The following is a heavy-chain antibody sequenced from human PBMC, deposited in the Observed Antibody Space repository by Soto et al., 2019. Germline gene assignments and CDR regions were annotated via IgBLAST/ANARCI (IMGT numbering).Heavy chain of an antibody. D-gene: IGHD6-13*01. Sequence: QVQLQQSGPGLVKPSGTLSLTCAVSGGSISSTNWWTWVRQSPGKRLEWIGEIYHSGSTNYNPSLGGRVTMSVDKSNNQFSLKMTYVTAADTAVYYCATLPPRIELRVLPIATWGQGTLVTVSS. CDR2: IYHSGST. V-gene: IGHV4-4*02. J-gene: IGHJ5*02. CDR3: ATLPPRIELRVLPIAT. CDR1: GGSISSTNW.